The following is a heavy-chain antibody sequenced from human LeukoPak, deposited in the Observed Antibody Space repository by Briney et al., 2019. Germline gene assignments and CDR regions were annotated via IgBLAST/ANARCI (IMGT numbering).Heavy chain of an antibody. CDR1: GVSISSSNSY. V-gene: IGHV4-39*01. J-gene: IGHJ3*02. CDR3: WRERTLPGYMGGDAFDI. CDR2: IYYSGNT. D-gene: IGHD3-9*01. Sequence: PSETLSLTCTVSGVSISSSNSYWGWIRQPPGKGLEWIGSIYYSGNTYYIASLTSQDSISIYTSKNQFSLKLRSVTAAGTAVYYCWRERTLPGYMGGDAFDIWGQGTMVTVSS.